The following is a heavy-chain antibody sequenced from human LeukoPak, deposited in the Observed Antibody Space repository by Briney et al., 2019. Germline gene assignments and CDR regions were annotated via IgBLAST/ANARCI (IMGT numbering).Heavy chain of an antibody. D-gene: IGHD1-7*01. CDR1: GFTFSSHG. CDR2: ISGSGDNT. J-gene: IGHJ4*02. V-gene: IGHV3-23*01. CDR3: ARKLGGLDY. Sequence: PGGSLRLSCAASGFTFSSHGMSWVRQAPGKGLEWVSTISGSGDNTYYADSVKGRFTISRDNSKNTLYLQMNSLRAEDTAVYYCARKLGGLDYWGQGTLVTVSS.